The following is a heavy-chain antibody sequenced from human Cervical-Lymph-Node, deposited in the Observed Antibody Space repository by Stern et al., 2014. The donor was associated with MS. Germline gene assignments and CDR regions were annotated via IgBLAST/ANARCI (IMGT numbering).Heavy chain of an antibody. D-gene: IGHD1-14*01. CDR2: IYYSGST. V-gene: IGHV4-59*01. CDR3: ARVRATRGWFDP. Sequence: QVQLQESGPGLVKPSETLSLTCTVSGGSISSYYWSWLRQPPGKGLEWIGYIYYSGSTNYNPSLKSRVTRSVDTSKNQFSLKLSSVTAADTAVYYCARVRATRGWFDPWGQGTLVTVSS. J-gene: IGHJ5*02. CDR1: GGSISSYY.